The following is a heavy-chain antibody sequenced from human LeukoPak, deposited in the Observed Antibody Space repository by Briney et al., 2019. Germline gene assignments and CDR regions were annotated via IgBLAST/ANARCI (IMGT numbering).Heavy chain of an antibody. CDR1: GGTFSSYA. J-gene: IGHJ4*02. CDR3: ARDRGTYGSGSYQASDY. Sequence: SVKVSCKASGGTFSSYAISWVRQAPGQGLEWMGRIIPILGIANYAQKFQGRVTITADKSTSTAYMELSSLRSEDTAVYYCARDRGTYGSGSYQASDYWGQGPLVTDSS. D-gene: IGHD3-10*01. V-gene: IGHV1-69*04. CDR2: IIPILGIA.